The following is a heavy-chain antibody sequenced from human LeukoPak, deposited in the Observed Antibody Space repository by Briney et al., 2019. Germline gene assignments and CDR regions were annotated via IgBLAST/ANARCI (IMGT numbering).Heavy chain of an antibody. Sequence: SVKVSCKASGGTFSSYAISWVRQAPGQGLEWMGGIIPIFGTANYAQKFQGRVTITADESTSTAYMELSSLRSEDTAVYYCASSIDCSGGSCYLHQGGYYFDYWGQGTLVTVSS. V-gene: IGHV1-69*13. CDR2: IIPIFGTA. CDR3: ASSIDCSGGSCYLHQGGYYFDY. CDR1: GGTFSSYA. D-gene: IGHD2-15*01. J-gene: IGHJ4*02.